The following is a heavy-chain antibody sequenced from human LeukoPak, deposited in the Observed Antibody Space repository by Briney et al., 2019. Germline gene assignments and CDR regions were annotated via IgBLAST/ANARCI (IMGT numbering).Heavy chain of an antibody. CDR2: ISDSGGST. D-gene: IGHD2-15*01. Sequence: GGSLRLSCAASGFTFSSYAMSWVRQAPGKGLEWVSAISDSGGSTYYADSVKGRFTISRDNSKNTLYLQMNSLRAEDTAVYYCAKALGGSRWPNCSGGSCYGEFDFWGQGTLVNVSS. V-gene: IGHV3-23*01. CDR1: GFTFSSYA. J-gene: IGHJ4*02. CDR3: AKALGGSRWPNCSGGSCYGEFDF.